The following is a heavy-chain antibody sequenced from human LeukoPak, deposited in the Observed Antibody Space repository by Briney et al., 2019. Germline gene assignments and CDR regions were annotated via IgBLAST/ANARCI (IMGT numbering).Heavy chain of an antibody. CDR1: GFTFSSYA. Sequence: GGSLRLSCAASGFTFSSYAMSWVRQAPGKGLEWVSAISGSGGSTYYADSVKGRFTISRDNSKNTLYPQMNSLRAEDTAVYYCAKDLSQNTYYYDSSGYFDYWGQGTLVTVSS. CDR2: ISGSGGST. J-gene: IGHJ4*02. D-gene: IGHD3-22*01. CDR3: AKDLSQNTYYYDSSGYFDY. V-gene: IGHV3-23*01.